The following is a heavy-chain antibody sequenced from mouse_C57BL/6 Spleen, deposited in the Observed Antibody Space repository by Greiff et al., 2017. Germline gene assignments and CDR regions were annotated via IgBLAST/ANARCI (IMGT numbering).Heavy chain of an antibody. J-gene: IGHJ3*01. V-gene: IGHV5-4*03. CDR2: ISDGGSYT. D-gene: IGHD1-1*01. CDR3: ERAGSSNGRGFAY. CDR1: GFTFSSYA. Sequence: EVNVVESGGGLVKPGGSLKLSCAASGFTFSSYAMSWVRQTPEKRLEWVATISDGGSYTYYPDNVKGRFPISRDNAKINLYLQMSHLKSEDNAMYYCERAGSSNGRGFAYWGQGTMVTVSA.